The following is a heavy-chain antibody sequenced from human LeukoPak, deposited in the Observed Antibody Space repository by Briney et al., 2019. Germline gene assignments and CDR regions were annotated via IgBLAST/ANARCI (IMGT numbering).Heavy chain of an antibody. CDR2: IYTSGST. CDR3: ARGHRFGESAHAFDI. J-gene: IGHJ3*02. D-gene: IGHD3-10*01. Sequence: SETLSLTCTVSGGSISSYYWSWIRQPAGKGLEWIGRIYTSGSTNYNPSLKSRVTMSADTSTNQFSLKLSSVTAADTAVYYCARGHRFGESAHAFDIWGQGTMVTVSS. CDR1: GGSISSYY. V-gene: IGHV4-4*07.